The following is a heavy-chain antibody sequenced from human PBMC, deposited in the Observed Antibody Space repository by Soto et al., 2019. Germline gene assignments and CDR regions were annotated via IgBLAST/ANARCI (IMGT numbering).Heavy chain of an antibody. V-gene: IGHV4-61*03. CDR3: TGTIGYCVNGVCYNMGRGEY. D-gene: IGHD2-8*01. CDR1: GASVSSDDYY. Sequence: QVQLQESGPGLVKPSETLSLTCTVSGASVSSDDYYWSWIRQPPGKGQEGLGCYGGKTSHNPSLTGRVCTSGVTARDHLYLDLRSVTPAATAVYYCTGTIGYCVNGVCYNMGRGEYWGRGILVTVAS. CDR2: CYGGKT. J-gene: IGHJ4*02.